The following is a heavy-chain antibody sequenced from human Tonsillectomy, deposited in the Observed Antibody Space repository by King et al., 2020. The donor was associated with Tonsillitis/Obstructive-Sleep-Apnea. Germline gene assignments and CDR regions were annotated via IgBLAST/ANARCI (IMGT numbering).Heavy chain of an antibody. D-gene: IGHD2-15*01. CDR1: GFTFSSYS. Sequence: VQLVESGGGLVKPGGSLRLSCAASGFTFSSYSMNWVRQAPGNGLEWVSSISSSSIYIYYADSVKGRFTISRDNATNSLYLQMNSLTAEDTAVYYCARDSRVVAATRNDYWGQGTLVTVSS. CDR2: ISSSSIYI. V-gene: IGHV3-21*01. J-gene: IGHJ4*02. CDR3: ARDSRVVAATRNDY.